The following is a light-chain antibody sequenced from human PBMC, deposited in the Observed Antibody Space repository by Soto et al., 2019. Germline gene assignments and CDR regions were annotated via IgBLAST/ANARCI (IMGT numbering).Light chain of an antibody. CDR3: QQYGSSPPLS. CDR2: GAS. J-gene: IGKJ4*01. V-gene: IGKV3-20*01. CDR1: QSVSSSY. Sequence: EIVLTQSPGTLSLSPGERATLSCRASQSVSSSYLAWYQQKPSQAPRLLIYGASCRATGIPDRSSGSGSGTDFTLTISRLEPEDFAVYYCQQYGSSPPLSFGGGTKVDIK.